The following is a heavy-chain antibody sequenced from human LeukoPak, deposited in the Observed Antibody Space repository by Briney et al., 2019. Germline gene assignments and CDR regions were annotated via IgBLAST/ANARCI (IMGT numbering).Heavy chain of an antibody. J-gene: IGHJ4*02. CDR3: TTARMERYSSGWYVLDY. V-gene: IGHV3-15*01. CDR1: GFTFSNAW. Sequence: GGPLRLSCAASGFTFSNAWMSWVRQAPGKGLEWVGRIKSKTDGGTTDYAAPVEGRFTISRDDSKNTLYLQMNSLKTEDTAVYYCTTARMERYSSGWYVLDYWGQGTLVTVSS. D-gene: IGHD6-19*01. CDR2: IKSKTDGGTT.